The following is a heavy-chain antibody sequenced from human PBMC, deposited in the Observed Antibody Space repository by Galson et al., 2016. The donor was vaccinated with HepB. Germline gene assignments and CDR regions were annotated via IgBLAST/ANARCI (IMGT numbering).Heavy chain of an antibody. V-gene: IGHV3-30-3*01. D-gene: IGHD2-8*01. CDR3: ARGPRYYYTNGYFDY. J-gene: IGHJ4*02. Sequence: SLRLSCAPSGFTFSTYAMHWVRQAPGKGLEWLALISFDGNNAYYPDSMKGRSTISRDNSMNTLYLQMSSLRAEDTAVYYCARGPRYYYTNGYFDYWGQGILVTVSS. CDR2: ISFDGNNA. CDR1: GFTFSTYA.